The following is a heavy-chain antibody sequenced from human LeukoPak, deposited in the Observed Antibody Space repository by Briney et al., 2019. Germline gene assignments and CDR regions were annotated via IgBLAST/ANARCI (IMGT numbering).Heavy chain of an antibody. D-gene: IGHD3-22*01. V-gene: IGHV4-34*01. CDR2: IYYSGST. CDR3: AREPDYYDRSGYYSTGGYYFDY. J-gene: IGHJ4*02. CDR1: GGSFSGYY. Sequence: SETLSLTCAVYGGSFSGYYWSWIRQPPGKGLEWIGSIYYSGSTYYNPSLKSRVTISVDTSKNQFSLKLSSVTAADTAVYYCAREPDYYDRSGYYSTGGYYFDYWGQGTLVTVSS.